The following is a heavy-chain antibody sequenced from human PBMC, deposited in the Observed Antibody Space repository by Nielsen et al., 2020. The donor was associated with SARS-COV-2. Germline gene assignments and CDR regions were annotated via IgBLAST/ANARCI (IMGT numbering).Heavy chain of an antibody. D-gene: IGHD3/OR15-3a*01. CDR2: ISWNSGSI. V-gene: IGHV3-9*01. CDR1: GFTFDDYA. CDR3: AKEDWYGMDV. Sequence: SLKISCAVSGFTFDDYAMHWVRQAPGKGLEWVSGISWNSGSIGYADSVKGRFTISRDNAKNSLYLQMNSLRAEDTALYYCAKEDWYGMDVWGQGTTVTVSS. J-gene: IGHJ6*02.